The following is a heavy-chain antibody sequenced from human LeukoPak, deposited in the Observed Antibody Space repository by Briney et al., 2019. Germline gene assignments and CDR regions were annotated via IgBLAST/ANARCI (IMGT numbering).Heavy chain of an antibody. CDR2: ISGSGMLT. D-gene: IGHD5-12*01. Sequence: GGSLRLSCATSGFSFGSYAMSWVRQAPGKGLEWVSSISGSGMLTYYADSVRGRFTISRDNSKNTLYLQMNSLRAEDTAVYYCARNENSGWGYFDYWGQGTLVTVSS. CDR1: GFSFGSYA. V-gene: IGHV3-23*01. J-gene: IGHJ4*02. CDR3: ARNENSGWGYFDY.